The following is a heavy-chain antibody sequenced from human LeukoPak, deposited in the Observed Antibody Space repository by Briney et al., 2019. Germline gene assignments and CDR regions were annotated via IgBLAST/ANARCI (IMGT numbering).Heavy chain of an antibody. Sequence: PSETLSLTCTVSGGSVSSGSYYWSWIRQPPGKGLEWIGYIYYSGSTNYNPSLKSRVTISVDTSKNQLSLKLRSVTAADTAVYYCARGISLGSYFPAGYWGQGTLVTVSS. V-gene: IGHV4-61*01. CDR1: GGSVSSGSYY. CDR3: ARGISLGSYFPAGY. CDR2: IYYSGST. J-gene: IGHJ4*02. D-gene: IGHD1-26*01.